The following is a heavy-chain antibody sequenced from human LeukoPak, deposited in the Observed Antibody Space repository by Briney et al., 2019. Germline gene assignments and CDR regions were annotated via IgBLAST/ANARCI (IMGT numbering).Heavy chain of an antibody. CDR3: AREEILASIIMVRGASPQYHDAFDI. J-gene: IGHJ3*02. CDR2: INWNGGRT. Sequence: GGSLRLSCAASGFTFDHYGMSWVRQAPGKGLEWVSGINWNGGRTGYADSVKGRFTISRDNSKNTLYLQMNSLRAEDTAVYYCAREEILASIIMVRGASPQYHDAFDIWGQGTMVTVSS. V-gene: IGHV3-20*04. D-gene: IGHD3-10*01. CDR1: GFTFDHYG.